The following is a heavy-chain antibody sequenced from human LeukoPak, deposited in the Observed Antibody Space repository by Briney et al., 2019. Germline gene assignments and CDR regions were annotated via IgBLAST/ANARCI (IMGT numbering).Heavy chain of an antibody. CDR2: ISYDGSNK. J-gene: IGHJ4*02. D-gene: IGHD3-9*01. CDR1: GFTFSFYS. CDR3: ARDGGYFDRLAYFFDY. V-gene: IGHV3-30*04. Sequence: GGSLRLSCAASGFTFSFYSMNWVRQAPGKGLEWVAVISYDGSNKYYADSVKGRFTISRDNAKDSPYLQMNSLRVEDTAVYYCARDGGYFDRLAYFFDYWGQGALVPVSS.